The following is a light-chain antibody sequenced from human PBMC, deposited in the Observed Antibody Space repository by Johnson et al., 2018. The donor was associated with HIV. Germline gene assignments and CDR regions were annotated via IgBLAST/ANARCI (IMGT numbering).Light chain of an antibody. CDR3: GTWDGSLSAGAV. CDR2: DNN. Sequence: QSVLTQPPSVSAAPGQKVTISCSGSSSNIGNNYVSWYQHLPGTTPKLLIYDNNKLPSGIPDRFSGSKSGTSATLGITGLQTGDEADYYCGTWDGSLSAGAVFGTGTKVTV. V-gene: IGLV1-51*01. J-gene: IGLJ1*01. CDR1: SSNIGNNY.